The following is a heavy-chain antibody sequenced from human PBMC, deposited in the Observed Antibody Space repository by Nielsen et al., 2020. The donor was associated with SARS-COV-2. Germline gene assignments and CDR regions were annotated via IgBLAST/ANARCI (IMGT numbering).Heavy chain of an antibody. J-gene: IGHJ6*02. CDR2: IDTAGNT. Sequence: GGSLRLSCAASGFAFSTYDIHWVRHTTGKSLEWVSAIDTAGNTYYPDSVRGRFTISRENARNSVYLQVNSLRAGDTAVYYCARGYGFNYYYGMDVWGQGTTVTVSS. CDR1: GFAFSTYD. CDR3: ARGYGFNYYYGMDV. V-gene: IGHV3-13*04. D-gene: IGHD3-10*01.